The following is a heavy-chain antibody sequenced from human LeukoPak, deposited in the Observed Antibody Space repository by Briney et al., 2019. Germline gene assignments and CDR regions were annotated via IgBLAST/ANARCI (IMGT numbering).Heavy chain of an antibody. D-gene: IGHD3-10*01. CDR2: ISGSGTI. J-gene: IGHJ5*02. Sequence: SETLSLTCTVSGGSINSYWSWIRQPAGKGLEWTGRISGSGTITYNPALQSRLSISIDTSKNQFSLKLMSVTAADTAVYYCARDSGTTGEVKFDPWGQGTLVTVSS. CDR1: GGSINSY. CDR3: ARDSGTTGEVKFDP. V-gene: IGHV4-4*07.